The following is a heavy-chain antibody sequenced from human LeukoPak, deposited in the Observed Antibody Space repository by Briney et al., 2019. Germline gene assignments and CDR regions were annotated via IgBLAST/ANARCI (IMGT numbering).Heavy chain of an antibody. CDR1: GFTFSSYE. V-gene: IGHV3-48*03. Sequence: GGSLRLSCAASGFTFSSYEMNWVRQAPGKGLEWVSYISSSGSTIYYADSVKGRFTISRDNAKNSLYLQMNSLRAEDTAVYYCASQGYYYGSGSYYFDYWGQGTLVTVS. CDR2: ISSSGSTI. J-gene: IGHJ4*02. D-gene: IGHD3-10*01. CDR3: ASQGYYYGSGSYYFDY.